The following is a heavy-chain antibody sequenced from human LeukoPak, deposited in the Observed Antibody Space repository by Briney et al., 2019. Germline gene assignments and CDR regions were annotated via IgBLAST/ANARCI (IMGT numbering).Heavy chain of an antibody. V-gene: IGHV4-30-4*08. D-gene: IGHD3-3*01. CDR1: GGSISSGDYY. CDR3: ARGTIFGVVIDPYYFDY. Sequence: SETLSLTCTVSGGSISSGDYYWSWIRQPPGKGLEWIGYIYYSGSTYYNPSLKSRVTISVDTSKNQFSLKLSSVTAADTAVYYCARGTIFGVVIDPYYFDYWGQGTLVTVSS. CDR2: IYYSGST. J-gene: IGHJ4*02.